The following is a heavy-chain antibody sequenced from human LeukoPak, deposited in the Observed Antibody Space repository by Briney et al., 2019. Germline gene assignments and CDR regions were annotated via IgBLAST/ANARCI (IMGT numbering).Heavy chain of an antibody. CDR1: GYRFNSYW. J-gene: IGHJ3*02. CDR2: IDPSDSYT. D-gene: IGHD3-22*01. Sequence: GESLKISCKGSGYRFNSYWINWVRQMPGRGLEGMGTIDPSDSYTKYNPSFQGHVTISADKSISTAYLQWSSLKASDTAMYYCARPLSSGYYGGGFDIWGQGTMVTVSS. CDR3: ARPLSSGYYGGGFDI. V-gene: IGHV5-10-1*01.